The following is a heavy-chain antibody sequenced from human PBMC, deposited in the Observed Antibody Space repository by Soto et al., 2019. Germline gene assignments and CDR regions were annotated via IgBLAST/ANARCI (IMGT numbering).Heavy chain of an antibody. CDR1: GFTFSSYA. D-gene: IGHD6-6*01. CDR2: ISGSGGST. Sequence: GGSLRLSCAASGFTFSSYAMSWVRQAPGKGLEWVSAISGSGGSTYYADSVKGRFTISRDNSKNTLYLQMNSLRAEDTAVYYYVIVLGLGIAARTGPYYFDSWGQGTLVTVSS. J-gene: IGHJ4*02. V-gene: IGHV3-23*01. CDR3: VIVLGLGIAARTGPYYFDS.